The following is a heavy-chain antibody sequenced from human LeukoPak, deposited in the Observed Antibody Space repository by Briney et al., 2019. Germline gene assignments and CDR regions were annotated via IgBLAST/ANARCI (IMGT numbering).Heavy chain of an antibody. D-gene: IGHD2-8*01. J-gene: IGHJ4*02. CDR3: AKEYCSNSVCHSLDY. V-gene: IGHV3-23*01. Sequence: GGSLRLSCAASGFTFTSYAMNWVRQAPGKGLEWVSTISGSGSSTYYVDSVKGRFTFSRDNSKNTLYLQMNSLRAEDTAVYYCAKEYCSNSVCHSLDYWGQGTLVTVSS. CDR1: GFTFTSYA. CDR2: ISGSGSST.